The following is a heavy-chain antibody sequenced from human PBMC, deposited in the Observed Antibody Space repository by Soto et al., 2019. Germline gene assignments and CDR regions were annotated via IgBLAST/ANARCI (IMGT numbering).Heavy chain of an antibody. D-gene: IGHD6-19*01. Sequence: QVQLVQSGAEVKKPGSSVKVSCKASGGTFSSYTISWVRQAPGQGLEWMGRIIPILGIANYAQKFQGRVTITADKSTSTAYMELSSMRSEDTAVYYCARDRLAVGWFDPWGQGTLVTVSS. CDR2: IIPILGIA. J-gene: IGHJ5*02. CDR3: ARDRLAVGWFDP. V-gene: IGHV1-69*08. CDR1: GGTFSSYT.